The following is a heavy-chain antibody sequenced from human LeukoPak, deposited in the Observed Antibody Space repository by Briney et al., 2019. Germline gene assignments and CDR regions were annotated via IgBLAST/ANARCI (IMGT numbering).Heavy chain of an antibody. V-gene: IGHV3-48*04. CDR2: VGISSGNT. CDR1: GFTFSDYS. J-gene: IGHJ4*02. D-gene: IGHD5-12*01. Sequence: PGGSLRLSCAASGFTFSDYSMNWVRQAPGKGLEWISYVGISSGNTKYADSGKGRFTISGDSAKNSVFLLMNNLRVDDTAVYYCARDHRYAFDNWGQGTLVTVSS. CDR3: ARDHRYAFDN.